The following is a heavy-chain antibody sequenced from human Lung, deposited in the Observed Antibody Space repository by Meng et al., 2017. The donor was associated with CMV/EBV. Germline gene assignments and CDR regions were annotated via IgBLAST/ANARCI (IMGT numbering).Heavy chain of an antibody. V-gene: IGHV4-4*02. Sequence: QHQDSGPGLVKPSGPLSPICAVSVGSMSSTNWWSRVRQPPGKGLEWIGEIYHSGSTNYNPSLKSRVSISVDKSKNQFSLKLSSVTAADTAVYYCARADKVRFDYWGQGTLVTVSS. CDR3: ARADKVRFDY. J-gene: IGHJ4*02. CDR1: VGSMSSTNW. CDR2: IYHSGST.